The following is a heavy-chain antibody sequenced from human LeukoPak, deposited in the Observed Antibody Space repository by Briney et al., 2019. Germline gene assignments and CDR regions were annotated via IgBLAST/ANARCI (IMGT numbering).Heavy chain of an antibody. CDR1: GFTFSSYA. CDR2: ISGSGGST. J-gene: IGHJ4*02. D-gene: IGHD1-26*01. Sequence: GGSLRLSCAASGFTFSSYAMSWVRQAPGKGLEWVSAISGSGGSTYYADSVKGRFTISRDNSKNTLYLQMNSLRAEDTAVYYCAKDRGRGSYSGYFDYWGQGTLVTVSS. CDR3: AKDRGRGSYSGYFDY. V-gene: IGHV3-23*01.